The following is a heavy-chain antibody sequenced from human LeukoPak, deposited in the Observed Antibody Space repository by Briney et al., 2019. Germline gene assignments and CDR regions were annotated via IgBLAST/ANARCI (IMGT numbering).Heavy chain of an antibody. CDR3: ARASIAARYYYYYGMDV. D-gene: IGHD6-6*01. J-gene: IGHJ6*02. CDR2: INPNSGGT. Sequence: ASVKVSCKASGYTFTGYYMHWVRQAPGQGLEWMGRINPNSGGTNYAQKFQGRVTMTRDTSISTAYMELSRLRSEDTAVYYCARASIAARYYYYYGMDVWGQGTTVTVSS. CDR1: GYTFTGYY. V-gene: IGHV1-2*06.